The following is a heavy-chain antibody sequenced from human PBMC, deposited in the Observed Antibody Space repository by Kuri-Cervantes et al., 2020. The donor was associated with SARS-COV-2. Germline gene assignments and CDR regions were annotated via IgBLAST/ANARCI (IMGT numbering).Heavy chain of an antibody. V-gene: IGHV3-30-3*01. Sequence: GESLKISCAASGFTFSSYAMHWVRQAPGKGLEWVAVISYDGSNKYYADSVKGRFTISRDNSKNTLYLQMNSLRAEDTAVYYCARSKVLERYYYYYYGMDVWGQGTTVTVSS. CDR1: GFTFSSYA. J-gene: IGHJ6*02. CDR3: ARSKVLERYYYYYYGMDV. D-gene: IGHD1-1*01. CDR2: ISYDGSNK.